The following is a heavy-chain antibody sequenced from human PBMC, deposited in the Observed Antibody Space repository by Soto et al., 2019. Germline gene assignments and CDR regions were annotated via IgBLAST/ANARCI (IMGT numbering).Heavy chain of an antibody. D-gene: IGHD1-26*01. CDR1: GFTVSNNY. CDR2: MYSGGGT. Sequence: EVQLVESGGGLVQPGGSLRLSCVASGFTVSNNYMTWVRQAPGTGLEWVSNMYSGGGTYYTDSVKGRFTISRDSSTNSLYIQRGNVRAEDAAVSYCARAPGVNWDWGKGTTVTVSS. J-gene: IGHJ6*04. CDR3: ARAPGVNWD. V-gene: IGHV3-66*01.